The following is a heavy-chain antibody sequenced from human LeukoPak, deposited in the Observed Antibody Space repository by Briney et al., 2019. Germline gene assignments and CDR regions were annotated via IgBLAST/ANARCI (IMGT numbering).Heavy chain of an antibody. V-gene: IGHV3-48*03. CDR2: ISSSGSTI. CDR3: ARDLPPPDY. J-gene: IGHJ4*02. CDR1: GFTFSSYE. Sequence: GGSLRLSCAASGFTFSSYEVNWVRQAPGKGLEWVSYISSSGSTIYYADSVKGRFTISRDNAKNSLYLQMNSLRAEDTAVYYCARDLPPPDYWGQGTLVTVSS.